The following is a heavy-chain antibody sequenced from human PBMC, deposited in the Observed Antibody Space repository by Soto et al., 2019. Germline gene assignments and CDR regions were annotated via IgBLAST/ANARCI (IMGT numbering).Heavy chain of an antibody. V-gene: IGHV3-23*01. D-gene: IGHD2-15*01. Sequence: GGSLRLSCAASGFTFTTNAMSWVRQAPGKGLEWVSGISASGGSTYYADSVKGRFTISRDNSKNTLYLQMNSLRAEDTAVYYCAKELLSPLNYWGQGTLVTVSS. CDR1: GFTFTTNA. CDR2: ISASGGST. J-gene: IGHJ4*02. CDR3: AKELLSPLNY.